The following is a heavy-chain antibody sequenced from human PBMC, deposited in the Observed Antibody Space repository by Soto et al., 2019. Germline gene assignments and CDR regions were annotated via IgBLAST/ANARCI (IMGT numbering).Heavy chain of an antibody. CDR3: ARVAGDYPGSYYFDY. CDR2: ISGSGGST. V-gene: IGHV3-23*01. Sequence: GSLRLPCAASGFTFSSYAMSWVRPAPGKGPEWVSAISGSGGSTYYAEFVKGRFTISRDNSKNTLYLQMSSLRAEDTTVYYCARVAGDYPGSYYFDYWGQGTLVTVSS. D-gene: IGHD4-17*01. CDR1: GFTFSSYA. J-gene: IGHJ4*02.